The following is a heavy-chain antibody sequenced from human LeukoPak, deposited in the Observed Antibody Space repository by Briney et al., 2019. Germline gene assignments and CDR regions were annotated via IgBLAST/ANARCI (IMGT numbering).Heavy chain of an antibody. CDR1: GYTFTSYD. CDR2: MNPNSGNT. CDR3: ARGRGAGYYDSNGFYY. V-gene: IGHV1-8*01. J-gene: IGHJ4*02. D-gene: IGHD3-22*01. Sequence: ASVKVSFKASGYTFTSYDINWVRQAIGQGLEWMGWMNPNSGNTGYAQKFQGRVTMTRNTSISTAYMELSSLRSEDTAVYYCARGRGAGYYDSNGFYYWGQGTLVTVSS.